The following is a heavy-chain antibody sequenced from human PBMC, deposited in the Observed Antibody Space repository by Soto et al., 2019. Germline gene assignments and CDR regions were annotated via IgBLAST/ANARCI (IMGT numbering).Heavy chain of an antibody. CDR2: ISGSGGST. CDR3: AKAGRITMIVVVPPAFDI. V-gene: IGHV3-23*01. CDR1: GFTCSSYA. Sequence: PGGSLRLSCAASGFTCSSYAMSWVRQAPGKGLEWVSAISGSGGSTYYADSVKGRFTISRDNSKNTLYLQMNSLRAEDTAVYYCAKAGRITMIVVVPPAFDIWGQGTMVTVSS. D-gene: IGHD3-22*01. J-gene: IGHJ3*02.